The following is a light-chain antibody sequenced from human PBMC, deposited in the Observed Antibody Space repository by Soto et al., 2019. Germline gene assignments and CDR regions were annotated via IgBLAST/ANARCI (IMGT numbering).Light chain of an antibody. J-gene: IGLJ2*01. CDR1: SSDIGAYNF. V-gene: IGLV2-14*03. Sequence: QSPLTQHASVSGSPGQSITISCTGTSSDIGAYNFVSWYQQHPGKAPKLMLYDVNIRPSGVSNRFSGSKSGNTASLTISGLQAEDEADYYCTSWTTSTTMIFGGGTQLTVL. CDR2: DVN. CDR3: TSWTTSTTMI.